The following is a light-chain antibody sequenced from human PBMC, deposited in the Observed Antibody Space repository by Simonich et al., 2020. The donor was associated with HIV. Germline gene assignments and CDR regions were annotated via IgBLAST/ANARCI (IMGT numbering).Light chain of an antibody. V-gene: IGKV3-15*01. J-gene: IGKJ4*01. CDR3: QQYNNRPLT. Sequence: IVMTQSPATLSVSPGERATLSCRASQSVSSNLAWYQQKPGQAPRLIIFEASTRATGVPAKFSGSGSGTEFTLTISSIQSEDFAVYYCQQYNNRPLTFGGGTKVEIK. CDR2: EAS. CDR1: QSVSSN.